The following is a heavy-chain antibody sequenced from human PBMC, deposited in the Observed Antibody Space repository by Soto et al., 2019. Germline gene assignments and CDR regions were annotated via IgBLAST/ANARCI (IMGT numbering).Heavy chain of an antibody. D-gene: IGHD3-10*01. J-gene: IGHJ3*02. Sequence: QVQLVESGGGVVQPGRSLRLSCAASGFTFSSYGMHWVRQAPGKGLEWVAVISYDGSNKYYADSVKGRFTISRDNSKNTLYLQMNSLRAEDTAVYYCAKTASFGCAFDIWGQGTMVTVSS. CDR1: GFTFSSYG. CDR2: ISYDGSNK. CDR3: AKTASFGCAFDI. V-gene: IGHV3-30*18.